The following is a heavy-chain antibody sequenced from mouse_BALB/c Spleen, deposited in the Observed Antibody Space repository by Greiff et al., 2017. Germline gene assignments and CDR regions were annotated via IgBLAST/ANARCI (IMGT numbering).Heavy chain of an antibody. CDR2: ISSGGSYT. CDR1: GFTFSSYA. Sequence: ESGGGLVKPGGSLKLSCAASGFTFSSYAMSWVRQSPEKRLEWVAEISSGGSYTYYPDTVTGRFTISRDNAKNTLYLEMSSLRSEDTAMYYCASYGYRYAMDYWGQGTSVTVSS. D-gene: IGHD1-2*01. J-gene: IGHJ4*01. CDR3: ASYGYRYAMDY. V-gene: IGHV5-9-4*01.